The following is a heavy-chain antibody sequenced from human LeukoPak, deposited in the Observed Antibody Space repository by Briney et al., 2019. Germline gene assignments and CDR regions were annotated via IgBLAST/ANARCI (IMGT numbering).Heavy chain of an antibody. CDR2: ISNSSSTI. CDR3: ARDHPDYSSRGSGVDY. V-gene: IGHV3-48*01. J-gene: IGHJ4*02. CDR1: GFTFSSYS. Sequence: PGGSLRLSCAASGFTFSSYSMNWVRQAPGKGLEWVSYISNSSSTIYYADSVKGRFTISRDNAKNSLYLQMNSLRAEDTAVYYCARDHPDYSSRGSGVDYWGQGTLVTVSS. D-gene: IGHD6-13*01.